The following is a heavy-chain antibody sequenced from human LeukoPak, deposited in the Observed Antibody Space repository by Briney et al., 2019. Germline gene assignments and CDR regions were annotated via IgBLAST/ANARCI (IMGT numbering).Heavy chain of an antibody. Sequence: PGRSLRLSCAASGFTFDDYAKHWVRQAPGKGLEWVSGISWNSGSIGYADSVKGRFTISRDNAKNSLYLQMNSLRAEDTALYYCAKDFGELLPLYYFDYWGQGTLVTVSS. D-gene: IGHD1-26*01. CDR3: AKDFGELLPLYYFDY. V-gene: IGHV3-9*01. J-gene: IGHJ4*02. CDR2: ISWNSGSI. CDR1: GFTFDDYA.